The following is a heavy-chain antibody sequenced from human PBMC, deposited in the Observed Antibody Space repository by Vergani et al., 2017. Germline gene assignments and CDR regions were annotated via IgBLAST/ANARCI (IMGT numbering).Heavy chain of an antibody. Sequence: QVQLQESGPGLVKPSETLSLTCTVSGGSISSYYWGWIRQPPGKGLEWIGYIYYSGSTNYNPSLKSRVTISVDTSKNQFSLKLSSVTAAATAVYYCARVYYDFWSAPRGYYYYMDVWGK. V-gene: IGHV4-59*01. CDR3: ARVYYDFWSAPRGYYYYMDV. CDR2: IYYSGST. CDR1: GGSISSYY. J-gene: IGHJ6*03. D-gene: IGHD3-3*01.